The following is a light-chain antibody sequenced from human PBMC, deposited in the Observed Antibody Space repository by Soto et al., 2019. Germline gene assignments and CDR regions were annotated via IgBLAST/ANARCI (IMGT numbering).Light chain of an antibody. J-gene: IGKJ4*01. Sequence: EIVLTQSPATLSLSPGERAALSCRASQGVGRFLAWYQQKPGQAPRLLIYDASNRATGIPARFSGSGSETYFTLVIDNLEPEDVAVYYCQQRSGWPLTFGGGTKVEIK. CDR2: DAS. CDR3: QQRSGWPLT. CDR1: QGVGRF. V-gene: IGKV3-11*01.